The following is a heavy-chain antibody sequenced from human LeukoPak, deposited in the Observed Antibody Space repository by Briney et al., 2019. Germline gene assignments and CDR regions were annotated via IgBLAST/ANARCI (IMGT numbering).Heavy chain of an antibody. CDR1: GFSVRTNY. Sequence: GGSLRLSCAASGFSVRTNYMSWVRQAPGKGLEWVSVIYSGGAIRYADSVKGRFTISRDNSRDTLRLQMNSLRVDDTAVYYCVRAVHHLFYSDSSGYYGDAFDVWGQGTVVTVSS. V-gene: IGHV3-53*01. D-gene: IGHD3-22*01. J-gene: IGHJ3*01. CDR3: VRAVHHLFYSDSSGYYGDAFDV. CDR2: IYSGGAI.